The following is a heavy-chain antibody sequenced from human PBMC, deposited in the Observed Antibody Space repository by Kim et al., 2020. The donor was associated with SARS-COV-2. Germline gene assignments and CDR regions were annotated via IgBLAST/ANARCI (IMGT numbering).Heavy chain of an antibody. CDR2: INHSGST. J-gene: IGHJ2*01. D-gene: IGHD3-10*01. CDR1: GGSFSGYY. CDR3: ARAGTAPTRRYFDL. V-gene: IGHV4-34*01. Sequence: SETLSLTCAVYGGSFSGYYWSWIRQPPGKGLEWIGEINHSGSTNYNPSLKSRVTISVDTSKNQFSLKLSSVTAADTAVYYCARAGTAPTRRYFDLWGRGT.